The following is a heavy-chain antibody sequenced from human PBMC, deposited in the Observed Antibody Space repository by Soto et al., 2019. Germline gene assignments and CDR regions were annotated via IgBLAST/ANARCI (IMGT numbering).Heavy chain of an antibody. CDR3: ARDDHIVVVPTSLGAMDV. V-gene: IGHV4-4*02. CDR2: IYHSGST. D-gene: IGHD2-2*01. J-gene: IGHJ6*02. Sequence: QVQLQESGPGLVKPSETLSLTCAVYGGSISSNKWWSWVRQPPGKGLEWIGEIYHSGSTNYNPSLKSRVTISLDKSKHQFSLKLPSVTAADSAVYYCARDDHIVVVPTSLGAMDVWGQGTTVTVSS. CDR1: GGSISSNKW.